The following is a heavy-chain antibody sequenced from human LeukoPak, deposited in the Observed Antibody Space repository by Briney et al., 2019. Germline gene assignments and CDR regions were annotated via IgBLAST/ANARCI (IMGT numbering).Heavy chain of an antibody. CDR1: GGSFSGYY. V-gene: IGHV4-34*01. J-gene: IGHJ5*02. D-gene: IGHD1-7*01. CDR3: ARERDDYNWNYSDRNWFDP. CDR2: INHSGST. Sequence: SETLSLTCAVYGGSFSGYYWSWIRQPPGKGLEWIGEINHSGSTNYNPSLKSRVTISVDTSKNQFSLKLSSVTAADTAVYYCARERDDYNWNYSDRNWFDPWGQGTLVTVSS.